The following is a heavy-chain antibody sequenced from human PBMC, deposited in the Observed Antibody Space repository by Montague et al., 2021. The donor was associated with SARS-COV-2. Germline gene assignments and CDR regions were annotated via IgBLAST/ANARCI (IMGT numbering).Heavy chain of an antibody. CDR1: GGSISAYY. D-gene: IGHD4-17*01. CDR2: MYNSRSS. J-gene: IGHJ6*02. Sequence: SETLSLTCTVSGGSISAYYWSWIRQPPGKGLEWIAYMYNSRSSNYNPSLKSRVTISVDKSKNQFSLKLSSVTAADTAVYYCARDTASYGMDVWGQGTTVTVSS. CDR3: ARDTASYGMDV. V-gene: IGHV4-59*12.